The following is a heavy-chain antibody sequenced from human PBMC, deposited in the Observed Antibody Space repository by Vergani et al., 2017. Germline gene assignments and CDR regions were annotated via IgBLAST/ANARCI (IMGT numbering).Heavy chain of an antibody. CDR2: IYHSGST. D-gene: IGHD3-9*01. CDR3: ARRGYDILSSHAFDI. V-gene: IGHV4-4*03. CDR1: GGSISSSNW. J-gene: IGHJ3*02. Sequence: QVQLQESGPGLVKPPGTLSLTCAVSGGSISSSNWWSWVRQPPGKGLEWIGEIYHSGSTNYNPSLKSRVTISVDTSKNQFSLKLSSVTAADTAVYYCARRGYDILSSHAFDIWGQGTMVTVSS.